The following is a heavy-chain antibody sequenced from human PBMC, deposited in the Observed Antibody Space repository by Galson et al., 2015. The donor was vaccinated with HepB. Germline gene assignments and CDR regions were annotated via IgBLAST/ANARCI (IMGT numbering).Heavy chain of an antibody. CDR2: IYYSGST. CDR1: GGSITSGGNY. J-gene: IGHJ3*02. Sequence: TLSLTCSVSGGSITSGGNYWSWIRQHPGKGLEWIGYIYYSGSTYYNPSLKSRVTISVDTSKNQFSLKLSSVTAADTAVYYCARLGVAAAGRAFDIWGQGTMVTVSS. V-gene: IGHV4-31*03. D-gene: IGHD6-13*01. CDR3: ARLGVAAAGRAFDI.